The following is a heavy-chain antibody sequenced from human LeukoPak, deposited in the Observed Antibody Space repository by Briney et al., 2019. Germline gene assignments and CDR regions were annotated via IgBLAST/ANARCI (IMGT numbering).Heavy chain of an antibody. J-gene: IGHJ4*02. CDR3: ARDQNWGFDY. D-gene: IGHD7-27*01. V-gene: IGHV3-48*02. Sequence: GGSLRLSCAASGFTFSSYSMNWVRQAPGKGLGWVSYISPSTIYYADSVKGRFTISRDNAKNSLYLQMHSLRDEDTAVYYCARDQNWGFDYWGQGTLVTVSS. CDR2: ISPSTI. CDR1: GFTFSSYS.